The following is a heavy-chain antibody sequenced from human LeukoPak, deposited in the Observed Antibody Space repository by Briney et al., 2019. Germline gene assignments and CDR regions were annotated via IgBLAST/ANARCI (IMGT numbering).Heavy chain of an antibody. J-gene: IGHJ4*02. CDR1: GGSISSYY. CDR2: IYYSGRT. V-gene: IGHV4-59*01. Sequence: PSETLSLTCTVSGGSISSYYWRWIRQPPGKGLEWIGYIYYSGRTNYNPSLKRRVTISVDKSKNQFSLNLSSVTAAHTAVYYCARYATVVSYFDYWGQGTLVTVSS. CDR3: ARYATVVSYFDY. D-gene: IGHD4-17*01.